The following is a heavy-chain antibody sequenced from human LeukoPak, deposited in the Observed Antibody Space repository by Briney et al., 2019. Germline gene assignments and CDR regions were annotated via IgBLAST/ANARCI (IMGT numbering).Heavy chain of an antibody. CDR2: IYSGGST. CDR3: ARGHGCSSTSCYFFAKN. D-gene: IGHD2-2*01. V-gene: IGHV3-53*01. CDR1: GFTVSSNY. J-gene: IGHJ4*02. Sequence: GGSLRLSCAASGFTVSSNYMSWVRQAPGKGLEWVSVIYSGGSTYYADSVKGRFTISRDNSKNTLYLQMNSLRAEDTAVYYCARGHGCSSTSCYFFAKNWGQGTLVTVSS.